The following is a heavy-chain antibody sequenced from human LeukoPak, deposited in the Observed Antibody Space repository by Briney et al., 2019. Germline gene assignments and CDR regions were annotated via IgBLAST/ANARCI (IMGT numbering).Heavy chain of an antibody. CDR3: ARGGYDFLYGMDV. CDR2: ISYDGSNK. V-gene: IGHV3-30-3*01. CDR1: GFTFSSYA. Sequence: GRSLRLSCAASGFTFSSYAMHWVRPAPGKGLEWVAVISYDGSNKYYADSVKGRFTISRDNSKNTLYLQMNSLRAEDTAVYYCARGGYDFLYGMDVWGQGTTVTVSS. D-gene: IGHD5-12*01. J-gene: IGHJ6*02.